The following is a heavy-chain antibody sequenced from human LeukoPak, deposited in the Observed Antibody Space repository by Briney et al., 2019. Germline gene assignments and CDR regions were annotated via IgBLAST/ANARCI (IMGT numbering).Heavy chain of an antibody. CDR1: GGSISSSNW. J-gene: IGHJ4*02. V-gene: IGHV4-4*02. CDR2: IYHSGST. D-gene: IGHD4-23*01. Sequence: SETLSLTCAVSGGSISSSNWWSWVRQPPGKGLEWIGEIYHSGSTNYNPSLKSRVTISVDKSKNQFSLKLSSVTAADTAVYYCARTFYGGIYYFDYWGQGTLVTVSS. CDR3: ARTFYGGIYYFDY.